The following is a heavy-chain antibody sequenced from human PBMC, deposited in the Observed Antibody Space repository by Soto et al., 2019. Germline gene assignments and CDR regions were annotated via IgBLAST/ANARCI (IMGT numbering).Heavy chain of an antibody. CDR3: ARSIVVVTAADY. V-gene: IGHV1-3*01. J-gene: IGHJ4*02. D-gene: IGHD2-21*02. Sequence: QVQLVQSEAEVKKPGASVKVSCKASGYTFTSYAMHWVRKAPGQRLEWKGWINAGNGNTKYSQKFQGRVTITRDTSASTAYMELSSLRSEDTAVYYCARSIVVVTAADYWGQGTLVTVSS. CDR1: GYTFTSYA. CDR2: INAGNGNT.